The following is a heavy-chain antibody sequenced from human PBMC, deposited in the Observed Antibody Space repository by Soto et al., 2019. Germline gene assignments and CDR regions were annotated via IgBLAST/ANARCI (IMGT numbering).Heavy chain of an antibody. CDR2: ISGSGGST. Sequence: PGWSLRLSCAAWGFSFSSYAMSWVRQAPGKWLEWVSAISGSGGSTYYADSVKGLFTISRDNSKNTLYLQRNSLRAEDTAVYYCAKDHWKDDGSGSYYWFDPWGQGTLVTVYS. CDR1: GFSFSSYA. CDR3: AKDHWKDDGSGSYYWFDP. V-gene: IGHV3-23*01. J-gene: IGHJ5*02. D-gene: IGHD3-10*01.